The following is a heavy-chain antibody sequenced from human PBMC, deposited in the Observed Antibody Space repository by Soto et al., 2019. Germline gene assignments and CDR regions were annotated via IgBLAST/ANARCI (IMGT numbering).Heavy chain of an antibody. CDR2: ISPYTGNT. CDR1: GYIFVNYG. V-gene: IGHV1-18*01. Sequence: QVQLVQSGDEVKKPGASVKVSCKASGYIFVNYGIAWVRQAPGQGLEWMGWISPYTGNTHSATKVQGRLTITTDTSTSTAYMALGSLTSDDTAVYYCVMVDNYVTPTPQDVWGQGNTVTVSS. D-gene: IGHD3-16*01. CDR3: VMVDNYVTPTPQDV. J-gene: IGHJ6*02.